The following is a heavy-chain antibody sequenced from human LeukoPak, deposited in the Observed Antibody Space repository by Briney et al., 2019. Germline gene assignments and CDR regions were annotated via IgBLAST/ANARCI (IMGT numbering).Heavy chain of an antibody. CDR1: GYSISSGYY. Sequence: SETLSLTCAVSGYSISSGYYWGWIRQPPGKGLEWIGSIYHSGSTYYNPSLKRRVTISVDTSKNQFSLKLSSVTAADTAVYYCARAASIAVAAHFDYWGQGTLVTASS. J-gene: IGHJ4*02. D-gene: IGHD6-19*01. CDR3: ARAASIAVAAHFDY. V-gene: IGHV4-38-2*01. CDR2: IYHSGST.